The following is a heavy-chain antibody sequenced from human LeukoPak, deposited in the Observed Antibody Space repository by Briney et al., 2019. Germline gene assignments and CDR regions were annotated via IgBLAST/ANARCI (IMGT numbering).Heavy chain of an antibody. CDR3: ARDLYDILTGYPGNWFDP. J-gene: IGHJ5*02. D-gene: IGHD3-9*01. Sequence: ASVKVSCKASGYTFTSYGISWVRQAPGQGLEWMGWISAYNGNTNYAQKLQGRATMTTDTSTSTAYMELRSLRSDDTAVYYCARDLYDILTGYPGNWFDPWGQGTLVTVSS. CDR1: GYTFTSYG. CDR2: ISAYNGNT. V-gene: IGHV1-18*01.